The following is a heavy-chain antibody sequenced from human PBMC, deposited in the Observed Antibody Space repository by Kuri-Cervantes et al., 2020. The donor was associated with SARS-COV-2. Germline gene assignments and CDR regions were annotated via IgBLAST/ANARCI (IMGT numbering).Heavy chain of an antibody. D-gene: IGHD3-10*01. J-gene: IGHJ6*03. V-gene: IGHV3-21*01. CDR1: GFTFSSYS. CDR2: ISSSSSYI. Sequence: GGSLRLSCTASGFTFSSYSINWVRQAPGKGLEWVSSISSSSSYIYYADSVKGRFTISRDNAKNSLYLQMNSLRAEDTAVYYCARRFAVSYYYYYMDVWGKGTTVTVSS. CDR3: ARRFAVSYYYYYMDV.